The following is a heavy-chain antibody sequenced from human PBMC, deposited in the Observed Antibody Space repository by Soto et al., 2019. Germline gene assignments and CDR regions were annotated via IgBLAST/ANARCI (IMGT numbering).Heavy chain of an antibody. Sequence: ASVKVSCKASGYTFTGYYMHWVRQAPGQGLEWMGWINPNSGGTNYAQKFQGRVTMTRDTSISTAYMELSRLRSDDTAVYYCAILPDCSSTSCYRTLDYYYGMDVWGQGTTVTVSS. CDR3: AILPDCSSTSCYRTLDYYYGMDV. CDR2: INPNSGGT. V-gene: IGHV1-2*02. J-gene: IGHJ6*02. D-gene: IGHD2-2*01. CDR1: GYTFTGYY.